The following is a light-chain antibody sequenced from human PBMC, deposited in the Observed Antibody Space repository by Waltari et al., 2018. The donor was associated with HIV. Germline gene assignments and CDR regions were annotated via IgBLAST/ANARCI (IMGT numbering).Light chain of an antibody. J-gene: IGLJ2*01. V-gene: IGLV3-21*02. CDR1: RVGSKS. CDR2: DDS. CDR3: QVCVDNSVI. Sequence: SYVLTQPPSVSVAPGQTARITCGGNRVGSKSVHWYQQKSGQAPVLVVYDDSDRPSGIPERFSGSNSGNTATLTISRVEDGDEADYYCQVCVDNSVIFAGGTRLTVL.